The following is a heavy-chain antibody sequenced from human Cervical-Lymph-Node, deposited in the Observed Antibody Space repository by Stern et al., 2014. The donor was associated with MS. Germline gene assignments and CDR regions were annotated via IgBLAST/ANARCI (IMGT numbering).Heavy chain of an antibody. J-gene: IGHJ4*02. CDR2: IYPGDSDT. Sequence: VQLVQSGAEVKKPGESLKISCKGSGYSFTSYWIGWVRQMPGKGLEWMGIIYPGDSDTRYSASFQGQVTISADKSINTAYLQWSSLRASDSAIYYCARGGVSFDTGLVAFDYWGQGTLVTVSS. CDR3: ARGGVSFDTGLVAFDY. V-gene: IGHV5-51*01. CDR1: GYSFTSYW. D-gene: IGHD5-18*01.